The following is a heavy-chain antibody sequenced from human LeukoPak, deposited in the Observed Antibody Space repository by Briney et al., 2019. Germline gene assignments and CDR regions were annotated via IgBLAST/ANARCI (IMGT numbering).Heavy chain of an antibody. CDR3: VGGYSGYDLGY. V-gene: IGHV4-31*03. J-gene: IGHJ4*02. D-gene: IGHD5-12*01. CDR2: IYYSGST. CDR1: GGSISSGGYY. Sequence: SLTVSLTCTVSGGSISSGGYYWSWIRQHPGKGLEWIGYIYYSGSTYYHPSLKSRVTISVDTSKNQFSLKLSSVTAADTAVYYCVGGYSGYDLGYWGQGTLVTVSS.